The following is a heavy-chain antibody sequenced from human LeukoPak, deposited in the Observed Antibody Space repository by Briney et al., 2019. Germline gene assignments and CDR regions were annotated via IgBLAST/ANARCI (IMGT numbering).Heavy chain of an antibody. CDR2: ISNDGNNK. Sequence: PGGSLRLSCAASGFTSSSHAVHWVRQAPGEGLEWVAVISNDGNNKYYGDSVKGRFTISRDNSKNTLYLLMNSLRVDDTALYYCARGQYCSGTSCYGYYYYYNMDVWGQGTTVTVSS. D-gene: IGHD2-2*01. J-gene: IGHJ6*02. CDR1: GFTSSSHA. V-gene: IGHV3-30*04. CDR3: ARGQYCSGTSCYGYYYYYNMDV.